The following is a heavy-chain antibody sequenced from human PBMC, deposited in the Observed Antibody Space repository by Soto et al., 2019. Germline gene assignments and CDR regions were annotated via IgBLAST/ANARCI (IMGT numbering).Heavy chain of an antibody. Sequence: PGGSLRLSCAASGFTFSSYWMHWVRQAPGKGLVWVSRINSDGSSTSYADSVKGRFTISRDNAKNTLYLQMNSLRAEDTAVYYCASTTMVRGVIMAYYYYYGMDVWGQGTTVTVSS. CDR2: INSDGSST. V-gene: IGHV3-74*01. CDR1: GFTFSSYW. CDR3: ASTTMVRGVIMAYYYYYGMDV. D-gene: IGHD3-10*01. J-gene: IGHJ6*02.